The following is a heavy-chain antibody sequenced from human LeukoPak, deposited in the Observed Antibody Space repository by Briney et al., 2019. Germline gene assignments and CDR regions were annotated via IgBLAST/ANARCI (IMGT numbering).Heavy chain of an antibody. CDR2: ISGSGGST. J-gene: IGHJ4*02. CDR3: ARVGAMYYDFWSGYYTGYFDY. CDR1: GFTFSSYG. Sequence: PGGSLRLSCAASGFTFSSYGMSWVRQAPGKGLEWVSAISGSGGSTYYADSVKGRFTISRDNAKNSLYLQMNSLRAEDTALYYCARVGAMYYDFWSGYYTGYFDYWGQGTLVTVSS. D-gene: IGHD3-3*01. V-gene: IGHV3-23*01.